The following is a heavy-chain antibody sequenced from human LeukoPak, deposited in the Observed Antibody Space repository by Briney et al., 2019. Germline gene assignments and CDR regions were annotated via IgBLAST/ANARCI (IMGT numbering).Heavy chain of an antibody. V-gene: IGHV1-58*02. D-gene: IGHD3-3*01. J-gene: IGHJ4*02. CDR2: IVVGSGNT. CDR3: AAVLDYDFWSGYGDY. CDR1: GFTFTSSA. Sequence: AASVKVSCKASGFTFTSSAMQWVRQARGQRLEWIGWIVVGSGNTNYAQKFQERVTITRDMSTSTAYMELSGLRSEDTAVYYCAAVLDYDFWSGYGDYWGRGTLVTVSS.